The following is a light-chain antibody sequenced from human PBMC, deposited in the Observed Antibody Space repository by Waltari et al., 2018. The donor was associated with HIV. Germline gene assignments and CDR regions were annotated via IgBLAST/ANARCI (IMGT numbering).Light chain of an antibody. J-gene: IGKJ3*01. V-gene: IGKV4-1*01. CDR3: QQYYSLPFT. CDR2: LAS. CDR1: QSVLYSSSSKNY. Sequence: DIVMTQSPDSLVVSLGERATINCKLSQSVLYSSSSKNYLAWYQQKPGQSPKLLIYLASTRESGVPDRFSGGGSGTDFTLTISSLQAEDVAVYYCQQYYSLPFTFGPGTKVDIK.